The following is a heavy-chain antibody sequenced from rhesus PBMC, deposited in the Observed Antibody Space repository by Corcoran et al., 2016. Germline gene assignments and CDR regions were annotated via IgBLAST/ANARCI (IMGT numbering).Heavy chain of an antibody. CDR1: GGSISSSNW. D-gene: IGHD4-23*01. Sequence: QVQLQESGPGLVKPSETLSLTCAVSGGSISSSNWWSWIRPSPGKGLELIGYIYGGSGSTSYNPSLKRRVTMSTDTSKNQFSRKLSSVTAADTAVYYGARRGYSNYLAAFDFWGQGLGVTVAS. CDR3: ARRGYSNYLAAFDF. V-gene: IGHV4S7*01. J-gene: IGHJ3*01. CDR2: IYGGSGST.